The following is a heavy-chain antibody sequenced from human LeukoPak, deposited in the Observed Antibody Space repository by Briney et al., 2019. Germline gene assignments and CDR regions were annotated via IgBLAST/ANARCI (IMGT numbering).Heavy chain of an antibody. J-gene: IGHJ6*02. CDR2: IWYDGSNK. D-gene: IGHD3-10*01. CDR3: APHLLYYYGSGSSMDV. V-gene: IGHV3-33*01. Sequence: GGSLRLSCAASGFTFSSYGMHWVRQAPGKGLEWVAVIWYDGSNKYYADSVKGRFTISRDNSKNTLYLQMNSLRAEDTAVYYCAPHLLYYYGSGSSMDVWGQGTTVTVSS. CDR1: GFTFSSYG.